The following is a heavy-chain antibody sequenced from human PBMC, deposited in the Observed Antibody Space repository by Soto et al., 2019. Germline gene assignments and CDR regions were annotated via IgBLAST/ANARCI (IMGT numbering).Heavy chain of an antibody. Sequence: EVQLVESGGGLIQPGGSLRLSCAASGFTVSNNYMNWVRQAPGKGLEWVSVIYSSGSTYYADSVKGRFTISRDDSKNTLYLQMNSLRAEDTAVYYCASGGRKYYFDYWGQGALVTVSS. CDR2: IYSSGST. J-gene: IGHJ4*02. D-gene: IGHD6-25*01. V-gene: IGHV3-53*01. CDR3: ASGGRKYYFDY. CDR1: GFTVSNNY.